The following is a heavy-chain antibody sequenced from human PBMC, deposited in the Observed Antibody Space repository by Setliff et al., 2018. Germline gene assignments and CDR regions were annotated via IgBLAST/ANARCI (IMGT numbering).Heavy chain of an antibody. D-gene: IGHD3-10*01. CDR2: IYHSGNT. Sequence: KTSETLSLTCAIYGQSFSDYYWSWVRQPPGKGLEWIGEIYHSGNTYYSPSLKSRVTISVDTSKNQFSLKLTSVTAADTAVYYCARLSYYGSGSYYDFDSWGQGTLVTVSS. CDR3: ARLSYYGSGSYYDFDS. V-gene: IGHV4-34*01. J-gene: IGHJ4*02. CDR1: GQSFSDYY.